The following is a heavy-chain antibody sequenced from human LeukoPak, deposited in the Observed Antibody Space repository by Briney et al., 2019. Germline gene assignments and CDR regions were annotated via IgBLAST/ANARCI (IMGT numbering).Heavy chain of an antibody. CDR2: ISSDSGTL. CDR1: GFTFSAYH. Sequence: HPGGSLRLSCASSGFTFSAYHMNWVRQAPGKGLEWISFISSDSGTLYYADSVKGRFTISRDNAANSLYLQMNNLRDEDTAVYYCARRDPFDYWGQGTMVTVPS. V-gene: IGHV3-48*02. J-gene: IGHJ4*02. CDR3: ARRDPFDY.